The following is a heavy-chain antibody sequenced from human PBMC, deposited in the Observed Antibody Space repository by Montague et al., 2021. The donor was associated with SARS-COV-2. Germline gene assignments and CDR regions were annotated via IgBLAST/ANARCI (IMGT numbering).Heavy chain of an antibody. CDR1: GGSINYYY. V-gene: IGHV4-4*07. D-gene: IGHD6-13*01. Sequence: SETLSLTCTVSGGSINYYYWHWLRQSAAKGLEWIGRIYSSGNANYSPSLKSRVTMSVDTSQSQFSLKLNSLTAADTAVYYCARGDHPQSASWCFFDTWGQGALVTVSS. CDR2: IYSSGNA. J-gene: IGHJ4*02. CDR3: ARGDHPQSASWCFFDT.